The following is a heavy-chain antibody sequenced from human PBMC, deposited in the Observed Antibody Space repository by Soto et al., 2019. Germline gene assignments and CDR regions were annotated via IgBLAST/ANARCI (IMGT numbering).Heavy chain of an antibody. Sequence: QMQLVQSGPEVKKPGTSVKVSCKASGFTFSSSIVQWVRQARGQRLEWTGWIVVGSGHTNYEQKFQERVTITRDMSTSTAYMELSSLRSADTAVYSCAAPDFGDYWYFDLWGRGTLVTVSS. J-gene: IGHJ2*01. V-gene: IGHV1-58*01. CDR1: GFTFSSSI. D-gene: IGHD4-17*01. CDR3: AAPDFGDYWYFDL. CDR2: IVVGSGHT.